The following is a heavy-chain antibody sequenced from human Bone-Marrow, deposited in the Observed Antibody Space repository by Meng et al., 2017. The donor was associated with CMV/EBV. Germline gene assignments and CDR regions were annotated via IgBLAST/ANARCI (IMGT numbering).Heavy chain of an antibody. CDR3: AKTTAVGLFDY. Sequence: GESLKISCAASGFTFSSYGMHWVRQAPGKGLEWVAFIRYDGSNKYYADSVKGRFTISRDNSKNTLYLQMNSLRAEDTAVYYCAKTTAVGLFDYWGQGTLVTVSS. J-gene: IGHJ4*02. D-gene: IGHD4-23*01. CDR1: GFTFSSYG. V-gene: IGHV3-30*02. CDR2: IRYDGSNK.